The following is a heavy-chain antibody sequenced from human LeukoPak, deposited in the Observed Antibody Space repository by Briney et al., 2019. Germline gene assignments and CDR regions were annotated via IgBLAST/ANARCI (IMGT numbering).Heavy chain of an antibody. D-gene: IGHD2-2*01. CDR1: DYSISSGYY. Sequence: SETLSLTCTVSDYSISSGYYWGWIRQPPGKGLEWIGNIYHRGGTNYNPSLESRVTISVGTSKNHFSLKLSSVTAADTAVYYCARMCSGSSCPFDRWGQGTLVTVSS. CDR3: ARMCSGSSCPFDR. J-gene: IGHJ4*02. CDR2: IYHRGGT. V-gene: IGHV4-38-2*02.